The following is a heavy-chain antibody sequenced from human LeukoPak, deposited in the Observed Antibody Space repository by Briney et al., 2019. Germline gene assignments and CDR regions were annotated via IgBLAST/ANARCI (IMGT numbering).Heavy chain of an antibody. Sequence: SESLSLTCTVYGRSIGSYYWSCIRQPHGEGREWNGYIYYSGNTNYNPSLKIRITISVGTSKNQFSLKVCSVTAADTAVYFCSRELDFSYCRFFGYWGQGTLVTVSS. V-gene: IGHV4-59*01. CDR1: GRSIGSYY. CDR2: IYYSGNT. D-gene: IGHD5-18*01. CDR3: SRELDFSYCRFFGY. J-gene: IGHJ4*02.